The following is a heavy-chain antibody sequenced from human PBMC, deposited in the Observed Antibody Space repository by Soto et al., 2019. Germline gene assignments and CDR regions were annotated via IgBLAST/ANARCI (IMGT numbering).Heavy chain of an antibody. CDR1: GYTFTSYA. CDR3: GRGSGLNWAGP. Sequence: QVQLVQSGAEVKKPGASVKVSCKASGYTFTSYAMHWVRQAPGQRLEWMGWINAGNGNTKYAQKFQGRVTMTRDTSASIAYMAPSSMGSEDTAGFYCGRGSGLNWAGPCGQGNLGTVS. J-gene: IGHJ5*02. V-gene: IGHV1-3*01. CDR2: INAGNGNT. D-gene: IGHD3-10*01.